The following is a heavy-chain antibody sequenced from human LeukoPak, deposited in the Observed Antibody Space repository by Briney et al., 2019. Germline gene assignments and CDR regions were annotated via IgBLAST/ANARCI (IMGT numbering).Heavy chain of an antibody. Sequence: GSLRLSCAGSGFTFSSYAMSWVRQAPGKGLEWVSGISGSGDNTYYADSVKGRFTISRNNSKNTLYLQMNSLRVEDTAVYYCAKAQGIAVAVCRHWGQGTLVTVSS. CDR2: ISGSGDNT. J-gene: IGHJ4*02. CDR1: GFTFSSYA. V-gene: IGHV3-23*01. CDR3: AKAQGIAVAVCRH. D-gene: IGHD6-19*01.